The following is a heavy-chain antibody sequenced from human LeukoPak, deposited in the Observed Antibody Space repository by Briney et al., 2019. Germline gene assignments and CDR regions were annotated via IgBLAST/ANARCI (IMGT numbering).Heavy chain of an antibody. Sequence: PSETLSLTCTVSGGYISSYYWSWIRQPPGKGLEWIGYIYYSGSTNYNPSLKSRVTISVDTSKNQFSLKLSSVTAADTAVYYCARLEGYSSSWYDYWGQGTLVTVSS. CDR3: ARLEGYSSSWYDY. D-gene: IGHD6-13*01. CDR2: IYYSGST. V-gene: IGHV4-59*08. CDR1: GGYISSYY. J-gene: IGHJ4*02.